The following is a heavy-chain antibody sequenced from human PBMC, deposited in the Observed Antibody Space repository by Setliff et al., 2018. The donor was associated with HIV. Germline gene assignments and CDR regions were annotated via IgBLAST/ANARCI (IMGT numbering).Heavy chain of an antibody. Sequence: GGSLRLSCVASGFTFSRYWMSWVRQAPGKGLEWVGFISGNPYGGTTEYAASVKGRFTISRDDSKSIAYLQMNSLKTEDTAVYYCSRGVLQFLEWSSSGDCYYYMDVWGKGTTVTVSS. V-gene: IGHV3-49*04. D-gene: IGHD3-3*01. CDR3: SRGVLQFLEWSSSGDCYYYMDV. CDR2: ISGNPYGGTT. J-gene: IGHJ6*03. CDR1: GFTFSRYW.